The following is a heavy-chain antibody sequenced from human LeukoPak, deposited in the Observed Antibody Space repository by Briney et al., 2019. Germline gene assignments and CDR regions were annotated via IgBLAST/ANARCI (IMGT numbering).Heavy chain of an antibody. V-gene: IGHV3-30-3*01. CDR2: ISYDGSNK. D-gene: IGHD3-10*01. CDR3: AREERTMVRGVIKGFDY. CDR1: GFTFSSYA. Sequence: GGSLRLSCAASGFTFSSYAMHWVRQAPGKGLEWVAVISYDGSNKYYADSVKGRFTISRDNSKNTLYLQMNSLRAEDTAVYYCAREERTMVRGVIKGFDYWGQGTLVTVSS. J-gene: IGHJ4*02.